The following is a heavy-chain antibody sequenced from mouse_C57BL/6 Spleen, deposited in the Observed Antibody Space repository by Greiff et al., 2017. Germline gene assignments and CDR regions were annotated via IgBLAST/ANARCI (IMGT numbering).Heavy chain of an antibody. CDR2: IYPGDGDT. CDR3: ARDESGGYFDD. J-gene: IGHJ2*01. Sequence: VQLQQSGPELVKPGASVKISCKASGYAFSSSWMNWVKQRPGKGLEWIGRIYPGDGDTNYNGKFKGKATLTADKSSSTAYMQLSSRTSEDSAVDFCARDESGGYFDDWGQGTTLTVSS. V-gene: IGHV1-82*01. D-gene: IGHD4-1*01. CDR1: GYAFSSSW.